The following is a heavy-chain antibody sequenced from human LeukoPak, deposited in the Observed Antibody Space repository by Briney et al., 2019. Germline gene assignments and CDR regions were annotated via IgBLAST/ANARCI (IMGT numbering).Heavy chain of an antibody. J-gene: IGHJ4*02. CDR2: LNSNTGNT. V-gene: IGHV1-8*01. D-gene: IGHD5-24*01. CDR1: GYTFTSYD. Sequence: GASVKVSCKASGYTFTSYDINWVRQATGQGLEWMGWLNSNTGNTGYAQKFQGRVTMTRNTSISIAYMELSSLRSEDTAVYYCARSGNGYNFPFDFWGQGTLVTVSS. CDR3: ARSGNGYNFPFDF.